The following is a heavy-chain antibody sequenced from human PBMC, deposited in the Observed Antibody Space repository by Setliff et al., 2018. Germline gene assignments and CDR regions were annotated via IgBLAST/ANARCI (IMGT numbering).Heavy chain of an antibody. CDR2: ISSSSSYI. CDR1: GFTFSSYS. D-gene: IGHD2-2*02. J-gene: IGHJ4*02. V-gene: IGHV3-21*01. Sequence: GGSLRLSCAASGFTFSSYSMNWVRQAPGKGLEWVSSISSSSSYIYYADSVKGRFTISRDNAKNSLYLQMNSLRAEDTAVYYCARDAEPSAISLYYFDHWGQGTLVTVSS. CDR3: ARDAEPSAISLYYFDH.